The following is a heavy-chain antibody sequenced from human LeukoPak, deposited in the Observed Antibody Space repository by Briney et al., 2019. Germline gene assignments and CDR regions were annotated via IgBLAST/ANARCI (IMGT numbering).Heavy chain of an antibody. CDR1: GFAFSSFA. D-gene: IGHD6-19*01. J-gene: IGHJ6*03. V-gene: IGHV3-23*01. Sequence: GGSLRLSCAASGFAFSSFAMGWVRQSPGKGLEWLSTINGGGNTTFYSDSVRGRFAISRDNSKNTLYLHMDSLRPDDTAIYYCTKELHVAVAVADYYYFYMDAWGRGTAVTVSS. CDR2: INGGGNTT. CDR3: TKELHVAVAVADYYYFYMDA.